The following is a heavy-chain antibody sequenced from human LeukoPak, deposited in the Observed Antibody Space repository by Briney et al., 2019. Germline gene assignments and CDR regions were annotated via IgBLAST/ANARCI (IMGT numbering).Heavy chain of an antibody. CDR2: IIPLFGTA. D-gene: IGHD3-22*01. CDR1: GGTFSNYA. CDR3: ARSYYDSTGPDY. V-gene: IGHV1-69*13. J-gene: IGHJ4*02. Sequence: GASVKVSCKASGGTFSNYAINWVRQAPGQGLEWMGGIIPLFGTANYAQKFQGRVTITADESTSTAYMELSSLRSEDTAVYYCARSYYDSTGPDYWGQGTLVTVSS.